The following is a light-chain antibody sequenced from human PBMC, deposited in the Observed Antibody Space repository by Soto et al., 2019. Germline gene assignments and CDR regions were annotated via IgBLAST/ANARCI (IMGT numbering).Light chain of an antibody. CDR3: CSYAGTSTFVV. Sequence: QSALTQPASVSGSPGQSVTISCTGTSSDVGSYNLVSWYQHHPGKAPKLMIFEDNERPSGVSNRFSGSKSGNTASLTISGLQAEDEADYFCCSYAGTSTFVVFGGGTKLTVL. V-gene: IGLV2-23*02. J-gene: IGLJ2*01. CDR2: EDN. CDR1: SSDVGSYNL.